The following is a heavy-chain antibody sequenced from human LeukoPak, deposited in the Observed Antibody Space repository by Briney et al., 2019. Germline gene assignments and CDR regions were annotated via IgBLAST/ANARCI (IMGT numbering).Heavy chain of an antibody. Sequence: GGSLRLSCAASGFTFSSYGMHWVRQAPGKGLEWVAVISYDGSNKYYAESVKGRFTISRDNSKNTLYLQMNSLRAEDTAVYYCAKALSVSIGYHQDWFDPWGQGTLVTVSS. CDR2: ISYDGSNK. D-gene: IGHD2-15*01. J-gene: IGHJ5*02. CDR3: AKALSVSIGYHQDWFDP. V-gene: IGHV3-30*18. CDR1: GFTFSSYG.